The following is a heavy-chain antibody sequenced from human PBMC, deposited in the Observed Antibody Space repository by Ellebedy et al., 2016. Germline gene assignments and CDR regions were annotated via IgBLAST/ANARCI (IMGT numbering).Heavy chain of an antibody. CDR1: GFTFSSYW. J-gene: IGHJ4*02. CDR2: INSDGSST. D-gene: IGHD5-24*01. Sequence: GGSLRLSCAASGFTFSSYWMHWVRQAPGKGLVWVSRINSDGSSTSYADSVKGRFTISRDNSKNTLYLQMNSLRAEDTAVYYCARVGRGWLQLRRGRGWIDYWGQGTLVTVSS. V-gene: IGHV3-74*01. CDR3: ARVGRGWLQLRRGRGWIDY.